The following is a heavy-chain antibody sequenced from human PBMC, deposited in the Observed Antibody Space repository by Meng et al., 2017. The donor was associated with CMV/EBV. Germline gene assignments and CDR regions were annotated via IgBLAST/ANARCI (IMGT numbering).Heavy chain of an antibody. Sequence: SETLSLTCAVYGGSFSGYYWGWIRQPPGKGLEWIGEINHSGSTNYNPSLKSRVTISVDTSKNQFSLKLSSVTAADTAVYYCARGITTLGWFDPWGQGTLVIVSS. CDR3: ARGITTLGWFDP. J-gene: IGHJ5*02. CDR2: INHSGST. CDR1: GGSFSGYY. V-gene: IGHV4-34*01. D-gene: IGHD3-10*02.